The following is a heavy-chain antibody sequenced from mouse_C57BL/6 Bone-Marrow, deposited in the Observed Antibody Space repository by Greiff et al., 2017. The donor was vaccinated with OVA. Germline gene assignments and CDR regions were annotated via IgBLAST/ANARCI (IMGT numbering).Heavy chain of an antibody. CDR3: ARKPLYYGSSPWFAY. CDR2: IYPGSGNT. D-gene: IGHD1-1*01. CDR1: GYTFTSYG. Sequence: LMESGAELARPGASVKLSCKASGYTFTSYGISWVKQRTGQGLEWIGEIYPGSGNTYYTEKFKGKATLTADKSSSTAYMELRSLPSEDSAVYFCARKPLYYGSSPWFAYWGQGTLVTVSA. V-gene: IGHV1-81*01. J-gene: IGHJ3*01.